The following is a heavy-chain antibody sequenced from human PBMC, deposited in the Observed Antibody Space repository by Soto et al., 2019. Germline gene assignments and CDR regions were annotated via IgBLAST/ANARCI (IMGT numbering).Heavy chain of an antibody. CDR2: ISGSGGST. CDR3: AKDFGTMVGGVIQYYYYYLDV. D-gene: IGHD3-10*01. V-gene: IGHV3-23*01. J-gene: IGHJ6*03. CDR1: GFTFSSYA. Sequence: EVQLLESGGGLVQPGGSLRLSCAASGFTFSSYAMSWVRQAPGKGLEWVSAISGSGGSTYYADSVKGLFTISRDNSKNTLYLQMNSMRAEETAVYYCAKDFGTMVGGVIQYYYYYLDVWGKGTTVTVSS.